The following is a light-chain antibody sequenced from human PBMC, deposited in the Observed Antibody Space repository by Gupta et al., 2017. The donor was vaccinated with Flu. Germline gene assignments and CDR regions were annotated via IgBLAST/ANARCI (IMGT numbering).Light chain of an antibody. Sequence: DIQMTQSPSSLSASVGDSVTITCQATHDIRDHLNWYQHRPGEAPKVLIHDATLRRTGVPSRFSGRGSGTHFTFTITSLQPEDFATYYCQYYENVFFTFGPGTKVDVK. CDR1: HDIRDH. CDR3: QYYENVFFT. V-gene: IGKV1-33*01. J-gene: IGKJ3*01. CDR2: DAT.